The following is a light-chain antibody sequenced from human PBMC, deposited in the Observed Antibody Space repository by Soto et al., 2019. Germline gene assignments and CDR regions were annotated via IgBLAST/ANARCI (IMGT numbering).Light chain of an antibody. V-gene: IGKV3D-15*01. CDR1: QSVSSY. CDR3: QQYNNWPFS. J-gene: IGKJ5*01. Sequence: EIVLTQSPATLALTAGERAPLSCRASQSVSSYLAWYQQKPGQAPRLLIYGAFSRASGIPDRFSGTGSETDFTLTISGLQSEDSAIYFCQQYNNWPFSSGQGTRLEI. CDR2: GAF.